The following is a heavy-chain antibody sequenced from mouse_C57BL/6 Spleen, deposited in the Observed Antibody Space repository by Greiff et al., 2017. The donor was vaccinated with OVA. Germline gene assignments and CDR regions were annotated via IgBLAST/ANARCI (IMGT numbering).Heavy chain of an antibody. CDR1: GFTFSSYG. J-gene: IGHJ4*01. Sequence: EVKLQESGGDLVKPGGSLKLSCAASGFTFSSYGMYWVRQTPDKRLEWVANISSGGNDTYYTDSLKGRFTISRDNAKNTLYLKMSSLKTEDTAMYYCARRAFITTVVEAMDYWGQGTSVTVSS. CDR2: ISSGGNDT. D-gene: IGHD1-1*01. CDR3: ARRAFITTVVEAMDY. V-gene: IGHV5-6*02.